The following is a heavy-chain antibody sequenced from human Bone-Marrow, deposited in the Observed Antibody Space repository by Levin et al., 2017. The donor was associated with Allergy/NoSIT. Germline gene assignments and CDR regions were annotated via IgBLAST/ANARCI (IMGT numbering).Heavy chain of an antibody. CDR1: GYTFTSYD. J-gene: IGHJ5*02. CDR3: ARGHHAQGVRGANWFDP. CDR2: MNPNSGNT. D-gene: IGHD3-10*01. Sequence: PGGSLRLSCKASGYTFTSYDINWVRQATGQGLEWMGWMNPNSGNTGYAQKFQGRVTMTRNTSISTAYMELSSLRSEDTAVYYCARGHHAQGVRGANWFDPWGQGTLVTVSS. V-gene: IGHV1-8*01.